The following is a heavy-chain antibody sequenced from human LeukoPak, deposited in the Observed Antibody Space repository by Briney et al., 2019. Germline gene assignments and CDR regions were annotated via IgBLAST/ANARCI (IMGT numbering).Heavy chain of an antibody. CDR3: AKSLLTTATGTGRAFDI. V-gene: IGHV3-23*01. CDR1: RFRFSTFP. J-gene: IGHJ3*02. CDR2: ISAGGETT. Sequence: TGGSLRLSCAASRFRFSTFPMGWVRQAPGKGLDWVSGISAGGETTFYADSVRGRLTISRDNSKNTLYLQMNSLRADDTAVYYCAKSLLTTATGTGRAFDIWGQGTMVTVSS. D-gene: IGHD1-1*01.